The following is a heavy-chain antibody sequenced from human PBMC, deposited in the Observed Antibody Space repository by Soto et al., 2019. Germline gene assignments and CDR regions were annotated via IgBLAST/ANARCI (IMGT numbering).Heavy chain of an antibody. CDR1: RYSFSDYD. CDR3: ARDKRYNWNDEGWFDP. V-gene: IGHV1-8*01. CDR2: MNPNSGNT. Sequence: QVQLVQSGAEVKKPGASVKVSCKASRYSFSDYDINWVRQATGQGPEWMGWMNPNSGNTGYAQKFQGRVTMTRNTFINTAYMELSSLGSEDTAVYYCARDKRYNWNDEGWFDPWGQGTLVTVSS. J-gene: IGHJ5*02. D-gene: IGHD1-20*01.